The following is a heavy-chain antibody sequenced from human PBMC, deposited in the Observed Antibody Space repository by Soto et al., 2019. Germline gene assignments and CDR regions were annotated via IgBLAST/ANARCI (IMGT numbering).Heavy chain of an antibody. V-gene: IGHV1-46*01. CDR1: GYTFTSYY. CDR2: INPSGGST. D-gene: IGHD3-10*01. CDR3: ARGDSLFGPKYGMDV. Sequence: QVQLVQSGAEVKKPGASVKVSCKASGYTFTSYYMHWVRQAPGQGLEWMGIINPSGGSTSYAQKFQGRVTMTRDTSTSTVYMELSSLRSEDTAVYYCARGDSLFGPKYGMDVWGQGTTVTVSS. J-gene: IGHJ6*02.